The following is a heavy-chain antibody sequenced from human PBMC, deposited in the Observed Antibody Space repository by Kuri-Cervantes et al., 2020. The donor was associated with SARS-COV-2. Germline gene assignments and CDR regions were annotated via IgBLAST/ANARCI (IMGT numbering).Heavy chain of an antibody. D-gene: IGHD1-26*01. V-gene: IGHV1-24*01. Sequence: ASVKVSCKVSGYTLTELSMHWVRQAPGKGLGWMGGFDPEDGETIYAQKFQGRVTMTEDTSTDTAYMELSSLRSEDTAVYYCATDPSGSYYRFDYWGQGTLVTVSS. CDR1: GYTLTELS. CDR3: ATDPSGSYYRFDY. J-gene: IGHJ4*02. CDR2: FDPEDGET.